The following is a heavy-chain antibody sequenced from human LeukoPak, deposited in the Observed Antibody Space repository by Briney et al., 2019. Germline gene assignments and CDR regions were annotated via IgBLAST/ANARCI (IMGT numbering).Heavy chain of an antibody. V-gene: IGHV1-2*02. D-gene: IGHD2-15*01. J-gene: IGHJ6*03. Sequence: GASVKVSCKASGYTFAGYYMHWVRQAPGQGLERMGWINPNSGGTNYAQKFQGRVTMTRDTSISTAYMELSRLRSDDTAVYYCARGHPWNRVAATLGSRYSMDVWGKGTTVTISS. CDR2: INPNSGGT. CDR1: GYTFAGYY. CDR3: ARGHPWNRVAATLGSRYSMDV.